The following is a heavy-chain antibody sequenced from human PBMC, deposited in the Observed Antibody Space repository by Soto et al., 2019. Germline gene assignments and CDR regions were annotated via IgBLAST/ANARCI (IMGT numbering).Heavy chain of an antibody. D-gene: IGHD6-25*01. Sequence: GGSLRLSCAASGFTFSSYAMSWVRQAPGKGLEWVSAISGSGGSTYYADSVKGRFTISRDNSKNTLYLQMNSLRAEDTAVYYCATRVKSSGRTDAFDIWGQGTMVTVSS. CDR2: ISGSGGST. CDR3: ATRVKSSGRTDAFDI. V-gene: IGHV3-23*01. J-gene: IGHJ3*02. CDR1: GFTFSSYA.